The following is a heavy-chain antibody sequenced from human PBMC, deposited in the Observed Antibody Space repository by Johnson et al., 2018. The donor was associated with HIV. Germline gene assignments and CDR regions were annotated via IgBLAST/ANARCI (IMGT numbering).Heavy chain of an antibody. V-gene: IGHV3-11*04. J-gene: IGHJ3*02. CDR3: ASDYSDIGGYRLRAYHI. CDR1: GFTFSDYY. Sequence: QVHLVESGGGVVRPGGSLRLSCAASGFTFSDYYMSWIRQAPGKGLEWVSYISSSGTTIYYADSVKGRFTISRDNAKNSLYLQMNSLRAEDTAVYYCASDYSDIGGYRLRAYHIWGQGTGVTVSS. CDR2: ISSSGTTI. D-gene: IGHD3-22*01.